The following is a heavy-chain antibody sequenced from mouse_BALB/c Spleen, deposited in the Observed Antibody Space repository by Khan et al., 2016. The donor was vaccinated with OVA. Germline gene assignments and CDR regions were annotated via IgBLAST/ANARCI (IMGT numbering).Heavy chain of an antibody. Sequence: VQLQESGPGLVQPSQSLSITCTVSGFSLTDYSVHWVRQSPGKGLEWLGVIWSAGSTDYNAAFISRLTISKDNSRSQVFFKMNSLQPTDTAIYYWARRGYDYGRGALFAYWGQGTLVTVSA. CDR3: ARRGYDYGRGALFAY. J-gene: IGHJ3*01. CDR1: GFSLTDYS. D-gene: IGHD2-4*01. V-gene: IGHV2-2*02. CDR2: IWSAGST.